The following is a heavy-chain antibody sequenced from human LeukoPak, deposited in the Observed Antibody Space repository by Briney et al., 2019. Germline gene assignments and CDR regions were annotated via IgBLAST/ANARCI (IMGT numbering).Heavy chain of an antibody. Sequence: SETLSLTCAVYGGSFSGYYWSWIRQPPGKGLEWIGEINHSGSTNYNPSLKSRVTISVDTSKNQFSLKLSSVTAADTAVYYCARDGGGSLYGMDVWGQGTTVTVSS. CDR3: ARDGGGSLYGMDV. J-gene: IGHJ6*02. CDR2: INHSGST. V-gene: IGHV4-34*01. D-gene: IGHD2-15*01. CDR1: GGSFSGYY.